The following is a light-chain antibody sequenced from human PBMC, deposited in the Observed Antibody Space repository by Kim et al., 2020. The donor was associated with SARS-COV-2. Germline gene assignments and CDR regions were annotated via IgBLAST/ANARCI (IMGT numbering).Light chain of an antibody. CDR3: QHYKTWA. V-gene: IGKV1-5*03. CDR2: ETS. Sequence: TLSASVGDRVTITGRASQSITTWLAWYQQKPGKAPKLLIYETSSLQSGVPSRFSGSGSGTEFTLTISSLQPDDFATYYCQHYKTWAFGQGTKVEI. J-gene: IGKJ1*01. CDR1: QSITTW.